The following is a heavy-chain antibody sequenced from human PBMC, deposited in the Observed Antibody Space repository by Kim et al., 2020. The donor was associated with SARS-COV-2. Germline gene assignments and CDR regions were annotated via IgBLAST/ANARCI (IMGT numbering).Heavy chain of an antibody. Sequence: YADSRKGRFTISSDNNKNTLFLQMNSLTADDTAVYYCARRIGYPNDYFDYWGQGTLVIVSS. D-gene: IGHD1-26*01. V-gene: IGHV3-30*03. CDR3: ARRIGYPNDYFDY. J-gene: IGHJ4*02.